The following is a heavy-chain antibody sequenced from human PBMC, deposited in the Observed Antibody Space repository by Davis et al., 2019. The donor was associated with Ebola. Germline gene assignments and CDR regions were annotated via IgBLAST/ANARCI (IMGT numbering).Heavy chain of an antibody. Sequence: GESLKISCKGSGYSFTSYWIVWVRQMPGKGLECMGIIFPGDSDTRYSPSFQGQVTISADKSISTAYLQWSSLKASDTAMYYCARATAVGGKYFFDYWGQGTLVTVSS. CDR2: IFPGDSDT. V-gene: IGHV5-51*01. J-gene: IGHJ4*02. CDR3: ARATAVGGKYFFDY. CDR1: GYSFTSYW. D-gene: IGHD6-19*01.